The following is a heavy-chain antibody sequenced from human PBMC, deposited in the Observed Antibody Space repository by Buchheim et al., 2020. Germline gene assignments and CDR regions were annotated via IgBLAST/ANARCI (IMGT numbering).Heavy chain of an antibody. Sequence: QVQLVESGGGVVQVGRSLRLSCAASGFTFRNYGMHWVRQAPGKGLEWVTLIWYDGSNKNYADSVKGRFTISRDNSKNTLYLQMDSLRAEDTAVYYCATGRCGGGIYYFDYWGQGNL. CDR1: GFTFRNYG. D-gene: IGHD2-15*01. J-gene: IGHJ4*02. CDR3: ATGRCGGGIYYFDY. V-gene: IGHV3-33*01. CDR2: IWYDGSNK.